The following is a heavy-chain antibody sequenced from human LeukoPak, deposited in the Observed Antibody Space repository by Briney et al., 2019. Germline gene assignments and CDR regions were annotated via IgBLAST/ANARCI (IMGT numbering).Heavy chain of an antibody. CDR2: ISYDGSNK. CDR3: AKDRGQWLVPYYYGMDV. Sequence: GGSLRLSCAASGFTFSSYGMHWVRQAPGKGMEWVAVISYDGSNKYYAESVKGPFTISRDNSKHTLYLQMNGLRAEDTAVYYCAKDRGQWLVPYYYGMDVWGQGTTVTVSS. V-gene: IGHV3-30*18. D-gene: IGHD6-19*01. J-gene: IGHJ6*02. CDR1: GFTFSSYG.